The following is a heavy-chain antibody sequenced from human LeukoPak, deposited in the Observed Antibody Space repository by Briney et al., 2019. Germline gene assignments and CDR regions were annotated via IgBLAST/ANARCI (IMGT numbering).Heavy chain of an antibody. CDR1: GFTFRSYW. V-gene: IGHV3-7*01. J-gene: IGHJ4*02. D-gene: IGHD5-12*01. CDR2: INQGGSVK. CDR3: ARVGYSGWNLEY. Sequence: PGGSLSLSCAASGFTFRSYWMSWVRQAPGRGLEGVANINQGGSVKYYVDSVKGRFTISRDDAKNSLYVQMNSLTDEATAVYYCARVGYSGWNLEYWGQGTLVTVSS.